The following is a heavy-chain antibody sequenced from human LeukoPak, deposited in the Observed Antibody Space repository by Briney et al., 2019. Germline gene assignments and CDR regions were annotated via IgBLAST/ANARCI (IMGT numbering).Heavy chain of an antibody. D-gene: IGHD1-7*01. CDR3: ARLHGITGTTTFDY. CDR2: IYYSGST. V-gene: IGHV4-61*08. CDR1: GGSISSGGYS. Sequence: TSQTLSLTCAVSGGSISSGGYSWSWIRQPPGKGLEWIGYIYYSGSTNYNPSLKSRVTISVDTSKNQFSLKLSSVTAADTAVYYCARLHGITGTTTFDYWGQGTLVTVSS. J-gene: IGHJ4*02.